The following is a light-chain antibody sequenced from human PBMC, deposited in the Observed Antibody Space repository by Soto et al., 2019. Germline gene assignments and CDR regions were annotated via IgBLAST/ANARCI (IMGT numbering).Light chain of an antibody. V-gene: IGKV1-5*03. J-gene: IGKJ1*01. CDR1: QSISGW. CDR3: HQYNSYSGT. CDR2: KAS. Sequence: DIQMTQSPSTLSASVGDRVTITCRASQSISGWLAWYQQKPGKAPKLLIFKASTLESGVPSRFSGSGSGTEFTLTISSLQPDAFATYYCHQYNSYSGTFGPGTKVEIK.